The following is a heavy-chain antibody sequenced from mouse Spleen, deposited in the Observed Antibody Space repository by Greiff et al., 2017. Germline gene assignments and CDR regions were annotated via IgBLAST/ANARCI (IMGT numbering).Heavy chain of an antibody. CDR3: ARHGYPTLYAMDY. CDR2: ISSGGGNT. Sequence: EVKLVESGGGLVKLGGSLKLSCAASGFTFSSYAMSWVRQTPERRLVWFATISSGGGNTYYPDSVKGRFTISRDNAKNTLYLQMSSLKSEDTAMYYCARHGYPTLYAMDYWGQGTSVTVSS. J-gene: IGHJ4*01. V-gene: IGHV5-9*04. D-gene: IGHD2-2*01. CDR1: GFTFSSYA.